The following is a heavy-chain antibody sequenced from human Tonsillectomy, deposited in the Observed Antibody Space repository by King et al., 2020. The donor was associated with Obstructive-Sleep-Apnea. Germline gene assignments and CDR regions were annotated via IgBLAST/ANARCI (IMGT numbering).Heavy chain of an antibody. V-gene: IGHV1-18*01. CDR3: AGGSLYDSSGSLLYALDY. CDR2: INGYNGKT. J-gene: IGHJ4*02. Sequence: VQLVESGAEVKKPGASVKVSCKASGHTFISYGISWVRHAPGQGLEWMGWINGYNGKTNYAQKFQGRVTMTTDTSTSTAYMEVRSLRSDDTAVYYCAGGSLYDSSGSLLYALDYWGQGTLVTVSS. CDR1: GHTFISYG. D-gene: IGHD3-22*01.